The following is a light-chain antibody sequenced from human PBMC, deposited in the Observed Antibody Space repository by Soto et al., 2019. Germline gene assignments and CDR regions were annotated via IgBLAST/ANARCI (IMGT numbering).Light chain of an antibody. CDR3: QQFSSNWPIT. CDR2: DAS. J-gene: IGKJ5*01. Sequence: EFVLTQSPGTLSLSPGERATLSCRASQTVRNNYLALYQQKPGQAPRLLIYDASSRATGIPDRFSGGGSGTDFTLTISRLEPEDFAVYYCQQFSSNWPITFGQGTRLEIK. CDR1: QTVRNNY. V-gene: IGKV3-20*01.